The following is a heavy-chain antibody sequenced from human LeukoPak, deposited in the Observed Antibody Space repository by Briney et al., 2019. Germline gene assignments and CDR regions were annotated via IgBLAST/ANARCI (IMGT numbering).Heavy chain of an antibody. CDR2: IWFDGSNK. J-gene: IGHJ6*03. V-gene: IGHV3-33*06. CDR3: AKRGEVANYQYMDV. D-gene: IGHD3-16*01. CDR1: GFTFSNYG. Sequence: PGTSLRLSCAASGFTFSNYGIHCVRQAPGKGLEWVAVIWFDGSNKYYADSVKGRFTISRDNSKNTLILEMNSLRAEDTAIYYCAKRGEVANYQYMDVWGKGTTVTVSS.